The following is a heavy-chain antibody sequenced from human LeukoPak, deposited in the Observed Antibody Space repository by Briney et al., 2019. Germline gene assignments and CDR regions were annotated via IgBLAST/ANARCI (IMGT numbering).Heavy chain of an antibody. Sequence: GASVKVSCKASGYTFTSYGISWVRQAPGQGLEWMGWISAYNGNTNYAQKLQGRVTMTTDTSTSTAYMELRSLRSDDTAGYYCASSARPDFVVGLFYWGQGTLVTVSS. J-gene: IGHJ4*02. CDR1: GYTFTSYG. CDR3: ASSARPDFVVGLFY. D-gene: IGHD6-6*01. V-gene: IGHV1-18*01. CDR2: ISAYNGNT.